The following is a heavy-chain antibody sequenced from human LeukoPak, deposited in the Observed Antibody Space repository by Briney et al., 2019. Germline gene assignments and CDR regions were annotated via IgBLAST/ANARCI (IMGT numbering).Heavy chain of an antibody. J-gene: IGHJ6*02. CDR3: ARGGRIAAAGRPWYYYGMDV. V-gene: IGHV4-59*01. CDR2: IYYSGST. Sequence: PSETLSLTCTVSGGSISSYYWSWIRQPPGKGLEWIGYIYYSGSTNYNPSLKSRVTISVDTSKNQFSLKLSSVTAADTAVYYCARGGRIAAAGRPWYYYGMDVWGQGTTVTVSS. D-gene: IGHD6-13*01. CDR1: GGSISSYY.